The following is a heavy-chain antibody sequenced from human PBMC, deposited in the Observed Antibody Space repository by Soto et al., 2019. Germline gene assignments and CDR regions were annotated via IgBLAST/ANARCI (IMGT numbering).Heavy chain of an antibody. CDR1: GGTFSTYA. J-gene: IGHJ6*02. Sequence: QVQLVQSGAEVKKPGSSVKVSCKASGGTFSTYAISWVRQAPGQGLEWMRGIIPIVGAPNYAQKFQGRVTVRADKSTNTAYMELSSLDSDDTGGFYCARASKSGYDYYYGLDAWGQGTTVTVSS. CDR3: ARASKSGYDYYYGLDA. CDR2: IIPIVGAP. D-gene: IGHD5-12*01. V-gene: IGHV1-69*06.